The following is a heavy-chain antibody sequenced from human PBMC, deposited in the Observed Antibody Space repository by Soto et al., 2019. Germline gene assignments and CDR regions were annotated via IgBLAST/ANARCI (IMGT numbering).Heavy chain of an antibody. V-gene: IGHV3-74*01. Sequence: EVQLVESGGGLVQPVGSLRLSCAASGFTFSNYWMHWVRQGPGQGLMWVSRINTDGSRTTYADSVKGRFAISRDNVKNTVYLQVNSLRVEDTAVYYCARVKLGSYDWFDPWGQGTLVTVSS. CDR3: ARVKLGSYDWFDP. D-gene: IGHD3-16*01. CDR2: INTDGSRT. CDR1: GFTFSNYW. J-gene: IGHJ5*02.